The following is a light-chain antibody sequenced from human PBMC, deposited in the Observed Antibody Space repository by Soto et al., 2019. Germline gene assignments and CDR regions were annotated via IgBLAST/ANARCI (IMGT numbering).Light chain of an antibody. CDR2: AAS. CDR3: QQHKIWPLT. V-gene: IGKV3D-15*01. CDR1: QSVTKD. J-gene: IGKJ4*01. Sequence: EIVMTQSPATLSVSPGETATLSCRASQSVTKDLVWYQHKPVQDPRLLIYAASTRAPGIPARFSGSGSGTEFTLTISSLQSADFAVYYCQQHKIWPLTFGGGTKVE.